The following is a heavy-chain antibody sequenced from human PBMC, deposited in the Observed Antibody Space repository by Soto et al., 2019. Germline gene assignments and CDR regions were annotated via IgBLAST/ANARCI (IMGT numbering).Heavy chain of an antibody. CDR3: ARGRRIRYFDCVWFLGPAQSTLDY. Sequence: ASVKVSCKASGYTFTGYYMHWVRQAPGQGLEWMGWINPNSGGTNYAQKFQGWVTMTRDTSISTAYMELSRLRSDDTAVYYCARGRRIRYFDCVWFLGPAQSTLDYWGQGTLVTVAS. V-gene: IGHV1-2*04. CDR1: GYTFTGYY. D-gene: IGHD3-9*01. CDR2: INPNSGGT. J-gene: IGHJ4*02.